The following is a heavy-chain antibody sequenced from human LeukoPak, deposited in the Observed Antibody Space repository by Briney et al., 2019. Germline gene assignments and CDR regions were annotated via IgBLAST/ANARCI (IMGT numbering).Heavy chain of an antibody. J-gene: IGHJ4*02. V-gene: IGHV3-21*01. CDR2: ISNSGNYI. CDR3: ARSPQYYFDY. Sequence: SGGSLRLSRAASGFTFSSYGMNWVRQAPGKGLEWVLFISNSGNYIYYADSVKGRFSISRDNAKNSLYLQMNSLRAEDTAVYYCARSPQYYFDYWGQGTLVTVSS. D-gene: IGHD4-11*01. CDR1: GFTFSSYG.